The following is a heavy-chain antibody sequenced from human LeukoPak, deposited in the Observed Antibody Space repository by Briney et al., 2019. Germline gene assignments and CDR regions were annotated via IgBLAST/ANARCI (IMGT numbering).Heavy chain of an antibody. CDR2: IRYEGSNK. J-gene: IGHJ6*03. Sequence: PGGPLRLSCAASGFTLSSYGMHWVRQAPGKGLEGVAFIRYEGSNKYYADSVKGRFTISRDNSKNTLYLQMNSLRAEDTAVYYCAKDRPLRYFDYMDVWGKGTTVTVSS. CDR3: AKDRPLRYFDYMDV. CDR1: GFTLSSYG. V-gene: IGHV3-30*02. D-gene: IGHD3-9*01.